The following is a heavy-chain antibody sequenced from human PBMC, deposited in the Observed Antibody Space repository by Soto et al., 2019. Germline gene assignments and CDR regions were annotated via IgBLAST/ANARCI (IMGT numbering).Heavy chain of an antibody. CDR2: IHYSGST. CDR3: ARGYLPGGNTFYFDY. CDR1: GGSISSSSYY. J-gene: IGHJ4*02. V-gene: IGHV4-39*01. Sequence: PSETLSLTCTVSGGSISSSSYYWGWIRQPPGKGLEWIGSIHYSGSTYYNPSLKSRITISVDTSKNQFSLELTSLTAADTAVYNCARGYLPGGNTFYFDYWGQGALVTVSS. D-gene: IGHD2-15*01.